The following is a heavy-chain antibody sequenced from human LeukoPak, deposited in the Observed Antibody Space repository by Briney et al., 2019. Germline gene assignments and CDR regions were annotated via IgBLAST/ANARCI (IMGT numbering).Heavy chain of an antibody. CDR1: GGTFSSYA. CDR3: ARIWARGGYDSDY. CDR2: IIPIFGTA. D-gene: IGHD5-12*01. Sequence: SVKVSCKASGGTFSSYAISWVRQAPGQGLEWMGGIIPIFGTANYAQKFQGRVTITADKSTSTAYMELSSLRSEDTAVYYCARIWARGGYDSDYWGQGTLVTVSS. J-gene: IGHJ4*02. V-gene: IGHV1-69*06.